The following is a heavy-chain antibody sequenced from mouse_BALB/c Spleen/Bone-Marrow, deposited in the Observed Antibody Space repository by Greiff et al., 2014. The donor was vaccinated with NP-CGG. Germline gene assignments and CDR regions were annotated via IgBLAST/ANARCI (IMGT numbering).Heavy chain of an antibody. CDR2: INPSSGYT. CDR3: ARYRYDWYFDV. CDR1: GYTFTSYT. Sequence: VQLQQSGAELARPGASVKMSCKASGYTFTSYTIHWVKQRPGQGLEWIGYINPSSGYTNYNQKFKDKATLTADKSSSTAYMQLSSLTSEDSAVYYCARYRYDWYFDVWGAGTTVTVSS. J-gene: IGHJ1*01. D-gene: IGHD2-14*01. V-gene: IGHV1-4*01.